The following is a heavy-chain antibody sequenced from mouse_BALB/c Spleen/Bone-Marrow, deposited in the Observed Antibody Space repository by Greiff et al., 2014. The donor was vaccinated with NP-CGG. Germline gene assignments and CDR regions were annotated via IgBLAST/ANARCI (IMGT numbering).Heavy chain of an antibody. J-gene: IGHJ3*01. Sequence: LKESGPELVKPGASVKISCKTSGYTFTEYTIHWVKQSHGKSLEWIGGIDPKNGGTTYKQKFKGKATLTVDKSSSTAYMELRSLTSEDSAVYYCARDWYYYGSSSSWFAHWGQGTLVTVSA. CDR2: IDPKNGGT. CDR1: GYTFTEYT. V-gene: IGHV1-18*01. CDR3: ARDWYYYGSSSSWFAH. D-gene: IGHD1-1*02.